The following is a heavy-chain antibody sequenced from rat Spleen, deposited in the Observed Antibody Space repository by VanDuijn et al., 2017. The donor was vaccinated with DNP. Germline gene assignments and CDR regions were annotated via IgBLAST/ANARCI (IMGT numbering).Heavy chain of an antibody. Sequence: EVQLVESGGGLVQPGGSLKLSCAASGFTFSDYNMAWVRQAPKKGLEWVATIIHDGSRTYYRDSVEGRFTISRDNAKSTLYLQMSKLGSEDTAIYYCARGRLYPHYAMDAWGQGTSVTVSS. V-gene: IGHV5S10*01. D-gene: IGHD1-2*01. CDR3: ARGRLYPHYAMDA. CDR2: IIHDGSRT. CDR1: GFTFSDYN. J-gene: IGHJ4*01.